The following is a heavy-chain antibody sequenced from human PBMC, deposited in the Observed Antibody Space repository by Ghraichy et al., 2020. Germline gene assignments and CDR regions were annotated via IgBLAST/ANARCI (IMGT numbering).Heavy chain of an antibody. V-gene: IGHV4-34*01. CDR2: IDHTGST. CDR3: ARDNIALVTVSAASLFDS. J-gene: IGHJ4*02. D-gene: IGHD2-2*01. Sequence: ESLNISCAVYGGSFSGYFWSWIRQPPGKGLEWIGDIDHTGSTNYNPSLRSRVSISLDRSKNQLSLKVTSVTAADTAVYFCARDNIALVTVSAASLFDSWGQGTLVTVSS. CDR1: GGSFSGYF.